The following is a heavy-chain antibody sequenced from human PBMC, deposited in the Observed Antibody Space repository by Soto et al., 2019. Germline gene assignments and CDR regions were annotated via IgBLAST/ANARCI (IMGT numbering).Heavy chain of an antibody. Sequence: HPGGSLRLSCAASGISFRSYAMSWGRQAPGKGLGWVSAFSGSGRSTCYAASVKGRFTISRHNSKNTLYLQMNSLRAEDTAVYYCAKDIYDYDSSDYNPPDCWGEGTLVTVS. CDR3: AKDIYDYDSSDYNPPDC. J-gene: IGHJ4*02. D-gene: IGHD3-22*01. V-gene: IGHV3-23*01. CDR1: GISFRSYA. CDR2: FSGSGRST.